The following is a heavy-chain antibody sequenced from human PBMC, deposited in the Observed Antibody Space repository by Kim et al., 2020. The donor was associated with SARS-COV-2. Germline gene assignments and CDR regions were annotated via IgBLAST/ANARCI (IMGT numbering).Heavy chain of an antibody. CDR1: GGSFSGYY. Sequence: SETLSLTCAVYGGSFSGYYWSWIRQPPGKGLEWIGEINHSGSTNYNPSLKSRVTISVDTSKNQFSLKLSSVTAADTAVYYCARGEALERPKLDYWGQGT. CDR2: INHSGST. D-gene: IGHD1-1*01. V-gene: IGHV4-34*01. J-gene: IGHJ4*02. CDR3: ARGEALERPKLDY.